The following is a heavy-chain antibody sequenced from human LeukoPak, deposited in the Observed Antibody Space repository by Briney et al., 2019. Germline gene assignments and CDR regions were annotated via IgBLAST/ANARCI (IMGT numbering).Heavy chain of an antibody. CDR3: AKDKAQAYYASGSLVL. Sequence: GGSLRLSCAASGFTFSSYWMTWVRQAPGKGLEWVANINMDGSEKSYEDSVKGRFTISRDNAKDSLYLQMNSLRAEDTAVYYCAKDKAQAYYASGSLVLWGQGTLVTVSS. D-gene: IGHD3-10*01. V-gene: IGHV3-7*01. CDR1: GFTFSSYW. J-gene: IGHJ4*02. CDR2: INMDGSEK.